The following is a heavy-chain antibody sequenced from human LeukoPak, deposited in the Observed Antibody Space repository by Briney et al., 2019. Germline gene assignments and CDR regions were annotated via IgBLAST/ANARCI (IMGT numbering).Heavy chain of an antibody. V-gene: IGHV4-39*01. CDR2: IYFSGST. CDR3: ARLAEAFDY. D-gene: IGHD6-6*01. Sequence: SETLSLTCTVSGGSISSSSYYWGWIRQPPGKGLEWIGSIYFSGSTYYNPSLKSRITISVDTSKNQFSLKLSSVTAADTAVYYCARLAEAFDYWGQGTLVTVSS. J-gene: IGHJ4*01. CDR1: GGSISSSSYY.